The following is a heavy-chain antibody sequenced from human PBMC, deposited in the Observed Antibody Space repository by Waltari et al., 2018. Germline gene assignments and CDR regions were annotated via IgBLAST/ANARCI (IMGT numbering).Heavy chain of an antibody. J-gene: IGHJ4*02. CDR3: ARGPSELLKFDY. CDR2: IGSSSSYI. Sequence: EVQLVESGGGLVKPGGSLRLSCAASGFTFSSYSMNWVRQAPGKGLEWVSSIGSSSSYIYYAESVKGRFTISRDNAKNSLYLQMNSLRAEDTAVYYCARGPSELLKFDYWGQGTLVTVSS. CDR1: GFTFSSYS. V-gene: IGHV3-21*01. D-gene: IGHD1-26*01.